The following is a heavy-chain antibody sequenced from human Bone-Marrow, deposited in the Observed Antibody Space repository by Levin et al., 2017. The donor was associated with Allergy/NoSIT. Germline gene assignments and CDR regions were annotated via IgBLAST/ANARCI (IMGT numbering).Heavy chain of an antibody. CDR1: GGSISHYY. CDR3: ARGSYSSRTSCNPLPFDS. D-gene: IGHD2-2*01. Sequence: SETLSLTCTVSGGSISHYYWTWIRQPPGKGLEWIGYIYYSGSTTYNPSLKSRVTMSVDTTNNQFSLRLGSVTAADTAVYYCARGSYSSRTSCNPLPFDSWGQGTLVTVSS. CDR2: IYYSGST. J-gene: IGHJ4*02. V-gene: IGHV4-59*01.